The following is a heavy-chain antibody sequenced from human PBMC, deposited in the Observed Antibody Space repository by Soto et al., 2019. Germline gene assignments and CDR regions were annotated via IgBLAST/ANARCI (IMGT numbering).Heavy chain of an antibody. CDR2: IYSGGSA. CDR1: GFTVSSNY. Sequence: GGSLRLSCAASGFTVSSNYMSWVRQAPGKGLEWVSVIYSGGSAYYADSVKGRFTISRGNSKNTLYLQMNSLRAEDTAVYYCARHGYSYGGGYFDYCGQGTLVTVSS. J-gene: IGHJ4*02. CDR3: ARHGYSYGGGYFDY. D-gene: IGHD5-18*01. V-gene: IGHV3-66*04.